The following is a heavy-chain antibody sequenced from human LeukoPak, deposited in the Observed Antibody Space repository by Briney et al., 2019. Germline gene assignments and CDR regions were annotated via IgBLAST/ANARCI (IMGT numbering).Heavy chain of an antibody. V-gene: IGHV5-51*01. CDR1: GYSFTSYG. J-gene: IGHJ4*02. CDR3: ARPRYGDYPEYYFDY. Sequence: GESLKISCRVSGYSFTSYGTGWVRQWPGKALKWMGIIYPGDSDTRYSPSFQGQVTISADKSISTAYLQWSSLKASDTAMYYCARPRYGDYPEYYFDYWGQGTLVTVSS. CDR2: IYPGDSDT. D-gene: IGHD4-17*01.